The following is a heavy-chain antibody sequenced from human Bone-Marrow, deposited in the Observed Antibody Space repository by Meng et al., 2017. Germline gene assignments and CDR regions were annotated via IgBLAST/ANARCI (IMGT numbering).Heavy chain of an antibody. D-gene: IGHD2-21*01. CDR2: INPNSGGT. CDR3: VRDENISLGKLFGDY. V-gene: IGHV1-2*02. Sequence: ASVKVSCKASGYTFTGNYMHWVRQAPGQGLEWMGWINPNSGGTTYAQKFQDRVTLTRDTSISTAYMELSRLRSDDTAIYYCVRDENISLGKLFGDYWGQGTLVTVSS. J-gene: IGHJ4*02. CDR1: GYTFTGNY.